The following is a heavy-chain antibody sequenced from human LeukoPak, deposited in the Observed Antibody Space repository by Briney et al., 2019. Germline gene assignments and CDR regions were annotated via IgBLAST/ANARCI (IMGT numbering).Heavy chain of an antibody. CDR2: IKEDGSEE. Sequence: GGSLRLSCSASGLSFSDYWMNWVRQAPGRGLEWVANIKEDGSEEYYVDSVKGRFTISRDNAKNSLYLQMNSLRAEDTAVYYCARALSPGCRTWRVCYFDYWGQGTLVSVSS. J-gene: IGHJ4*02. CDR3: ARALSPGCRTWRVCYFDY. V-gene: IGHV3-7*01. CDR1: GLSFSDYW. D-gene: IGHD2-8*01.